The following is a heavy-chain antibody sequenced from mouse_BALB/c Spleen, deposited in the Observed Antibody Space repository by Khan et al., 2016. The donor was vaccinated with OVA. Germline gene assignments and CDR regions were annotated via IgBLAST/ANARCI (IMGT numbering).Heavy chain of an antibody. J-gene: IGHJ3*01. CDR2: IWGAGST. CDR3: AREVRGGGFAY. CDR1: GFSFTGFG. Sequence: QVQLKESGPGLVAPSPSLSLTCTVSGFSFTGFGINWVRQPPGQGLEWLGMIWGAGSTAYYSALHSRLSTSKDNSKSHVFLKMNSLQTDDTARDYWAREVRGGGFAYGGQGTLGTVSA. D-gene: IGHD1-1*01. V-gene: IGHV2-6-7*01.